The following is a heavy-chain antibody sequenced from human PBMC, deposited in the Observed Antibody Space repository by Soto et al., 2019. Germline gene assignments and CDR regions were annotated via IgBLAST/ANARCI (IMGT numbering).Heavy chain of an antibody. CDR3: ARDRWSYSSSSRDNWFDP. V-gene: IGHV3-33*01. J-gene: IGHJ5*02. CDR2: IWDDGSNK. Sequence: QVQLVESGGGVVQPGRSLRLSCAASGFTFSSYGMHWVRQAPGKGLEWVAVIWDDGSNKYYADSVKGRFTISRDNSKNTLYLQMNSLRAEDTAVYYCARDRWSYSSSSRDNWFDPWGQGTLVTVSS. D-gene: IGHD6-6*01. CDR1: GFTFSSYG.